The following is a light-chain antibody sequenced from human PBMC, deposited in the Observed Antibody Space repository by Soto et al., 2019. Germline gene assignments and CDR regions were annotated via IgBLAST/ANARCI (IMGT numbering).Light chain of an antibody. CDR3: QQYGSSRWT. CDR1: QSVSSSY. CDR2: GAS. J-gene: IGKJ1*01. V-gene: IGKV3-20*01. Sequence: LSPGTLSLSPGERATLSCRASQSVSSSYLAWYQQKPGQAPRLLIYGASSRATGIPDRFSGSGSGTDFTLTISRLEPEDFAVYYCQQYGSSRWTFGQGTKVDIK.